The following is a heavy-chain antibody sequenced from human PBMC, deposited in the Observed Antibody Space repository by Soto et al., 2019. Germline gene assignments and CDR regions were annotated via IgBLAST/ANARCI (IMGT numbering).Heavy chain of an antibody. Sequence: SETLSLTCAVYGGSFSGYYWSWIRQPPGKGLEWIGEINHSGSTNYNPSLKSRVTISVDTSKNQFSLKLSSVTAADTAVYYCARSRYDYVWGSYRPSYYYYGMDVWGQGTTVTVSS. CDR3: ARSRYDYVWGSYRPSYYYYGMDV. CDR2: INHSGST. CDR1: GGSFSGYY. J-gene: IGHJ6*02. V-gene: IGHV4-34*01. D-gene: IGHD3-16*02.